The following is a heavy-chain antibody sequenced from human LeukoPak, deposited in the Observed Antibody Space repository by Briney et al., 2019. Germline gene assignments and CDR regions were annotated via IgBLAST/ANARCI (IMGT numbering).Heavy chain of an antibody. D-gene: IGHD2-2*01. Sequence: ASVKVSCKASGYTFTNYGVTWMRQAPGQGLEWMGWISAYNGNRKYAQKFQGRVTMTTDTSTSTAYMELRSLRSDDTAVYYCASDVGYCRSTSCYGLYYWGQGTLVTVSS. J-gene: IGHJ4*02. CDR3: ASDVGYCRSTSCYGLYY. CDR1: GYTFTNYG. CDR2: ISAYNGNR. V-gene: IGHV1-18*01.